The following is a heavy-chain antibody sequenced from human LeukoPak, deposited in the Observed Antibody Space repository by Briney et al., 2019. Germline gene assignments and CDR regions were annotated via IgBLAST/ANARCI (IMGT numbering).Heavy chain of an antibody. CDR3: ARAQGEDFDY. CDR2: INPSGGST. J-gene: IGHJ4*02. Sequence: EASVTVSCTASGYTFTSYYMHWVRQAPGQGLEWMGIINPSGGSTSYAQKFQGRVTMTRDTSTSTVYMELSSLRSEDTAVYYCARAQGEDFDYWGQGTLVTVSS. V-gene: IGHV1-46*01. D-gene: IGHD2-21*01. CDR1: GYTFTSYY.